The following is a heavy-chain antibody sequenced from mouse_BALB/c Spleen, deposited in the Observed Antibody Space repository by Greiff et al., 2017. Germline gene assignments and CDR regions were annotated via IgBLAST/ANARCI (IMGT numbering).Heavy chain of an antibody. J-gene: IGHJ2*01. D-gene: IGHD2-12*01. CDR2: ISSGGSYT. V-gene: IGHV5-9-3*01. Sequence: EVKLVESGGGLVKPGGSLKLSCAASGFTFSSYAMSWVRQTPEKRLEWVATISSGGSYTYYPDSVKGRFTISRDNAKNTLYLQMSSLRSEDTAMYYCARPGTTGYFDYWGQGTTLTVSS. CDR3: ARPGTTGYFDY. CDR1: GFTFSSYA.